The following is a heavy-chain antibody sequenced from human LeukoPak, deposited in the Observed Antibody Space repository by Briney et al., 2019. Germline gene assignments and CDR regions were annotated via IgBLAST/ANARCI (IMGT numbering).Heavy chain of an antibody. V-gene: IGHV1-8*01. D-gene: IGHD6-19*01. CDR2: MNPNSGKP. J-gene: IGHJ4*02. CDR3: ARGRPYSSGWLQPYPGVSGDY. Sequence: ASVKVSCKASGYTFTSYDINWVRQAAGQGLEWMGWMNPNSGKPGYAQKFQGRVTMTRNTSISTAYMELSSLRSEDTAVYYCARGRPYSSGWLQPYPGVSGDYWGQGTLVIVSS. CDR1: GYTFTSYD.